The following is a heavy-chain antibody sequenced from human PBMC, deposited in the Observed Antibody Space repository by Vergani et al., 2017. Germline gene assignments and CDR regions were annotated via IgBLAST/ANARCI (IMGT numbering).Heavy chain of an antibody. J-gene: IGHJ6*02. CDR1: GYTFTGYY. D-gene: IGHD3-10*01. CDR3: ARGRFGYAKLGEFYYGMDV. CDR2: INPNSGCT. V-gene: IGHV1-2*02. Sequence: QVQLVQSGAEVKKPGASVKVSCKASGYTFTGYYMHWVRQAPGQGLEGMGWINPNSGCTNYAQKFQGRVTMSRETSISTSYMELSRLCSDDTSVYYCARGRFGYAKLGEFYYGMDVWGQGTTVTVSS.